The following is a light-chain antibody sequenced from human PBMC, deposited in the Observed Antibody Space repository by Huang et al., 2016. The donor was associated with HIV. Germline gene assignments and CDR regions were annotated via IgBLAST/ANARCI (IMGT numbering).Light chain of an antibody. CDR1: QTISSH. CDR3: QQSHSTPRT. Sequence: DIQMTQSPSSLSASVGDRVTITRRASQTISSHLNWYQQKPGKAPNLLIYAASSLQSGVPSRFSGSGSGTDFTLTISSLQPEDFATYYCQQSHSTPRTFGQGTKVEIK. J-gene: IGKJ1*01. V-gene: IGKV1-39*01. CDR2: AAS.